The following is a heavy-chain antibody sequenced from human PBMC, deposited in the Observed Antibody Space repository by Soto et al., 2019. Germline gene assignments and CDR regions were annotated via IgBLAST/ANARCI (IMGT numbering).Heavy chain of an antibody. Sequence: GGSLRLSCAASGFTFSSYSLYWVRQAPGKGLEWVSSISSSSSYIYYADSVKGRFTISRDNAKNSLYLQMNSLRAEDTAVYYCAGGQRPLMLVVNWGQGTLVTVSS. CDR3: AGGQRPLMLVVN. D-gene: IGHD3-22*01. V-gene: IGHV3-21*01. CDR1: GFTFSSYS. J-gene: IGHJ4*02. CDR2: ISSSSSYI.